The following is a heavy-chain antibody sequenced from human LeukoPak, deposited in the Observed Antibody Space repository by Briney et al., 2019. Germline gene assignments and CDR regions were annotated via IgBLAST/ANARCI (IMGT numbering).Heavy chain of an antibody. Sequence: GGSLRLSCAASGFTFSTCAMHWVRQTQGKGLESVAAISGNGDTTYYANSLKGRFTISRDNAKNSLYLQMNSLRAEDTAVYFCARVSSGITHNDWGQGTLVTVSS. J-gene: IGHJ4*02. CDR3: ARVSSGITHND. V-gene: IGHV3-64*01. CDR2: ISGNGDTT. D-gene: IGHD3-10*01. CDR1: GFTFSTCA.